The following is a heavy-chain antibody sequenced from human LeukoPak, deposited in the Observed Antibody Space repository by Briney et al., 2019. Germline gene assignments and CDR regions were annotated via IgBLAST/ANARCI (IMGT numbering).Heavy chain of an antibody. D-gene: IGHD3-22*01. CDR3: ARDMNYYDSSGYYWVFDY. V-gene: IGHV3-74*01. CDR2: INSDGSST. J-gene: IGHJ4*02. CDR1: GFTFSSYW. Sequence: GGSLRLSCAASGFTFSSYWMHWVRQAPGKGLVWVSRINSDGSSTSYADFVKGRFTISRDNAKNTLYLQMNSLRAEDTAVYYCARDMNYYDSSGYYWVFDYWGQGTLVTVSS.